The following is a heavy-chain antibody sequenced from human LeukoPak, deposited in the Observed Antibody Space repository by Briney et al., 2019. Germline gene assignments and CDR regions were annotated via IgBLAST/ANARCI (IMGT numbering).Heavy chain of an antibody. J-gene: IGHJ4*02. CDR1: GFTFSSYA. CDR2: ISSNGGST. V-gene: IGHV3-64*01. D-gene: IGHD3-10*01. CDR3: ARGGSGSYYGYFDD. Sequence: GGSLRLSCAASGFTFSSYAMHWVRQAPGKGLEYVSAISSNGGSTYYANSVKGRFTISRDNSKNTLYLQMGSLRAEDMAVYYCARGGSGSYYGYFDDWGQGTLVIVSS.